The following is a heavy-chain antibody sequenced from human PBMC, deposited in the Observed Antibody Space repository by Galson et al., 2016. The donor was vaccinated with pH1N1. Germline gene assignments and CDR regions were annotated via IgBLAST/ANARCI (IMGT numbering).Heavy chain of an antibody. J-gene: IGHJ3*01. CDR2: ISSSGSTI. CDR3: ARDHFGWAFDV. Sequence: SLRLSCAASGFTFSSYEMNWVRQAPGKGLEWVSYISSSGSTIYYADSVKGRFTISRDNAKNSLYLQMNSLRAEDTAVYYCARDHFGWAFDVWGQGTMVTVSP. CDR1: GFTFSSYE. D-gene: IGHD3-10*01. V-gene: IGHV3-48*03.